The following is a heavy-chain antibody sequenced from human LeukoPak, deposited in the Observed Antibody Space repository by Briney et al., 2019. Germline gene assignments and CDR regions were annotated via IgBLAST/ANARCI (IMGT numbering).Heavy chain of an antibody. CDR3: ARAHARWLPADY. Sequence: PGGSLRLSCVASGFTFSDYWMSWVRQAPGKGLEWVANIKQDDSETYYVDSVKGRFTISRDNAKNLLYLQMNSLRVEDTAFYYCARAHARWLPADYWGQGTLVTVSS. CDR1: GFTFSDYW. J-gene: IGHJ4*02. V-gene: IGHV3-7*01. D-gene: IGHD2-2*01. CDR2: IKQDDSET.